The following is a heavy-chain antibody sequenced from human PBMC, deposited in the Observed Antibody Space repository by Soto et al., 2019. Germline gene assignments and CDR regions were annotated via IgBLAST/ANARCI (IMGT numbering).Heavy chain of an antibody. CDR2: IIPIFGTA. J-gene: IGHJ5*02. CDR1: GGTFSSYA. CDR3: SRLPQRQNRTNWFDP. Sequence: QVQLVQSGAEVKKPGSSVKLSCKASGGTFSSYAISWVRQAPGQGLEWMGGIIPIFGTANYAQKFQGRVTITADESTSTAYMELSSLRSEDTAVYYCSRLPQRQNRTNWFDPWGQGTLVTVSS. V-gene: IGHV1-69*01.